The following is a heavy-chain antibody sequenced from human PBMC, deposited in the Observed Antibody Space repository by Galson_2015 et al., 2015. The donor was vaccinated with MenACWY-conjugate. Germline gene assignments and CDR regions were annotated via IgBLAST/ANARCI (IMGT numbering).Heavy chain of an antibody. CDR3: ARVRDGYKWGYIDS. CDR2: ISYDGTNK. Sequence: SLRLSCAAPGFTFSHYAMYWVRQAPGKGLEWVAVISYDGTNKYYTDSVKGRFTISRDNSKNTLYLQMNSLRDEDTAVYYCARVRDGYKWGYIDSWGQATLFTVSS. CDR1: GFTFSHYA. D-gene: IGHD5-24*01. V-gene: IGHV3-30*04. J-gene: IGHJ4*02.